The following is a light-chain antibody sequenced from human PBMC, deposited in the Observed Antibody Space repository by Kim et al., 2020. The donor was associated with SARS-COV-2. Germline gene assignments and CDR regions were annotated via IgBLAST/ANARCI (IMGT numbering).Light chain of an antibody. CDR1: NIASKN. CDR3: QVWDTNTVV. J-gene: IGLJ3*02. Sequence: SVALGQTATITWGGKNIASKNVQWYQQRPGQAPVLVIYRDRSRPSGIPERFSGSNSWNTATLTISGAQAGDEADFYCQVWDTNTVVFGGGTKLTVL. CDR2: RDR. V-gene: IGLV3-9*01.